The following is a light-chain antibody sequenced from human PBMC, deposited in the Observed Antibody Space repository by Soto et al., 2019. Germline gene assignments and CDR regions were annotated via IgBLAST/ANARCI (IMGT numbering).Light chain of an antibody. J-gene: IGKJ1*01. Sequence: DIQMTQSPSTLSPSVGDRVTITCRASRTISNWLAWYQLKPGKAPKLLIHDASSLESGVPSRFGGSGSGTEFTLTINSLQPDDFATYYCQQYNSYPWTFGQGTKVEIK. CDR2: DAS. CDR3: QQYNSYPWT. V-gene: IGKV1-5*01. CDR1: RTISNW.